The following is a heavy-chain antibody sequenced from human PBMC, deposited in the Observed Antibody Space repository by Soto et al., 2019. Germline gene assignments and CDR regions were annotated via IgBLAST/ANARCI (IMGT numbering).Heavy chain of an antibody. CDR3: AKDRGPIDY. V-gene: IGHV3-30*18. J-gene: IGHJ4*02. CDR2: ISYDGSNK. D-gene: IGHD5-12*01. CDR1: GFTFSSYG. Sequence: PGGSLRLSCAASGFTFSSYGMHWVRQAPGKGLEWVAVISYDGSNKYYADSVKGRFTISRDNSKNTLYLQMNSLRAEDTAVYYCAKDRGPIDYWGQGTLVTVSS.